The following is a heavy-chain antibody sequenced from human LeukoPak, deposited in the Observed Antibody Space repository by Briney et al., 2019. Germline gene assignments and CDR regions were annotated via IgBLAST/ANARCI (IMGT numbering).Heavy chain of an antibody. CDR3: ARGYCSSTSCYYYMDV. CDR1: GFTFSTYA. CDR2: ISSNGGST. V-gene: IGHV3-64*01. Sequence: PGGSLRLSCAASGFTFSTYAMHWARQAPGKGLEYVSGISSNGGSTYYANSMKGRFTISRDNSKNTLYLQMGSLRAEDMAVYYCARGYCSSTSCYYYMDVWGKGTTVTVSS. D-gene: IGHD2-2*01. J-gene: IGHJ6*03.